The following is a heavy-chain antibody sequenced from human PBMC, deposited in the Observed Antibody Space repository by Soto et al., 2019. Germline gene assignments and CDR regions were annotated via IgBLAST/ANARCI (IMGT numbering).Heavy chain of an antibody. D-gene: IGHD6-13*01. CDR2: IYYSGST. CDR3: ARAISASGNPQYNWFDP. V-gene: IGHV4-31*02. CDR1: GGSTDTGGYY. Sequence: QVQLQESGPGVVKPSQTLSLTCTVSGGSTDTGGYYWSWIRQHPGKGLEWIGYIYYSGSTYYNPSLKSRIIISVDTSKNQFSLKLSSVTAADTAVYYCARAISASGNPQYNWFDPWSQGTLVTVSS. J-gene: IGHJ5*02.